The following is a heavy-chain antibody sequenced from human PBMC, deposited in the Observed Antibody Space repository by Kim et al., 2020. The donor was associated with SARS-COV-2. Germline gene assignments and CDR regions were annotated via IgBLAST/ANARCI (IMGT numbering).Heavy chain of an antibody. CDR3: AREGWMGDAFYV. CDR2: IDGDGSST. CDR1: GFTFSNNW. J-gene: IGHJ3*01. Sequence: GGSLRLSCAASGFTFSNNWMHWVRQVPGKGLVWVSRIDGDGSSTDYADSVKGRFTISRDNAKNTLYLQMNGLRAEDTAVYYCAREGWMGDAFYVWGQGTIVTVSS. V-gene: IGHV3-74*01. D-gene: IGHD3-16*01.